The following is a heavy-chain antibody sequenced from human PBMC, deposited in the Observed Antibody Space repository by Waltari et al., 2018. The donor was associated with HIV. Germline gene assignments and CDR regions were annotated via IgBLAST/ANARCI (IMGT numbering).Heavy chain of an antibody. D-gene: IGHD5-12*01. V-gene: IGHV1-2*02. CDR3: ARQYSGFDYRYVAY. CDR2: IYPNNGAT. Sequence: QVQLVQSGPEVKKPGASVKVSCEASTYIFTIFFIHWVRQAPGQGLEWMGYIYPNNGATNYAPKFQGRVTMTRDTSIKTAYMELSGLTSDDTAVYYCARQYSGFDYRYVAYWGQGTLVTVSS. J-gene: IGHJ4*02. CDR1: TYIFTIFF.